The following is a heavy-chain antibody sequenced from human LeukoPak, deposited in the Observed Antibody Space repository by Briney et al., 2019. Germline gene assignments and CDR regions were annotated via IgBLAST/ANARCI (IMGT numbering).Heavy chain of an antibody. D-gene: IGHD3-10*01. J-gene: IGHJ4*02. CDR3: ARVTTLRSGELPGY. CDR2: LHPEDDQR. Sequence: ASVKVSCKVSGHSLRDFSIHWVRQAPGKGLEWMGGLHPEDDQRVYAQKFQGRITMTEDTSTDTAYMELSSLRSEDTAVYYCARVTTLRSGELPGYWGQGTLVTVSS. V-gene: IGHV1-24*01. CDR1: GHSLRDFS.